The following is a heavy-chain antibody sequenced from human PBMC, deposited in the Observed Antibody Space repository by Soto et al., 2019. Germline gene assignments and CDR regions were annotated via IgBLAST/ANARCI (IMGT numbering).Heavy chain of an antibody. CDR2: ISAYNGNT. CDR1: GYTFTNEG. V-gene: IGHV1-18*01. CDR3: ARGGPTSADYYYGMDV. Sequence: QVQLVQSGAEVRRPGASVKVSCKASGYTFTNEGINGVGQAPGQGLEWMGWISAYNGNTEYAQNFQGRVTMTTDTSTSTAYMELRSLRSDDTAVYSCARGGPTSADYYYGMDVWGLGTTVTVSS. D-gene: IGHD3-10*01. J-gene: IGHJ6*02.